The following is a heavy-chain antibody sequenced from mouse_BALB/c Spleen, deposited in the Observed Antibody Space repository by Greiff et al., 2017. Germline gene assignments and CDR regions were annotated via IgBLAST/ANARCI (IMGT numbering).Heavy chain of an antibody. V-gene: IGHV3-6*02. CDR3: ARDQYRYGDAMDY. CDR1: GYSITSGYY. CDR2: ISYDGSN. J-gene: IGHJ4*01. Sequence: DVQLQESGPGLVKPSQSLSLTCSVTGYSITSGYYWNWIRQFPGNKLEWMGYISYDGSNNYNPSLKNRISITRDTSKNQFFLKLNSVTTEDTATYYCARDQYRYGDAMDYWGQGTSVTVSS. D-gene: IGHD2-14*01.